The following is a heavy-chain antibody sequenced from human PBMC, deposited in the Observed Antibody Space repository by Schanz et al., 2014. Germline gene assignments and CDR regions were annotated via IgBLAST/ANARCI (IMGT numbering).Heavy chain of an antibody. CDR3: ARDRRPRYFDWLFFY. V-gene: IGHV1-18*04. J-gene: IGHJ4*02. CDR2: ISAYNGNT. D-gene: IGHD3-9*01. CDR1: GYTFTGHH. Sequence: QVQLVQSGAEVKKPGASVKVSCKASGYTFTGHHMHWVRQAPGQGLEWMGWISAYNGNTNYAQKLQGRVTMTTDTSTSTAYMELRSLRSDDTAVYYCARDRRPRYFDWLFFYWGQGTLVTVSS.